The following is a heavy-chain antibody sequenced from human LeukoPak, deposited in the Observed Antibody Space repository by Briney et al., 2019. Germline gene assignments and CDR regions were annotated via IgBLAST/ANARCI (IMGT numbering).Heavy chain of an antibody. D-gene: IGHD1-26*01. CDR3: ATAPPPPQVGATMAQYDY. CDR1: GYTFTSYG. J-gene: IGHJ4*02. CDR2: ISAYNGNT. V-gene: IGHV1-18*01. Sequence: ASVKVSCKASGYTFTSYGISWVRQAPGQGLECMGWISAYNGNTNYAQKLQGRVTMTTDTSTSTAYMELSSLRSEDTAVYYCATAPPPPQVGATMAQYDYWGQGTLVTVSS.